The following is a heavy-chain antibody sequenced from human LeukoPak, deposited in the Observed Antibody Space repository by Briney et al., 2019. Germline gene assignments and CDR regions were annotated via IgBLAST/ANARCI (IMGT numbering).Heavy chain of an antibody. CDR3: ARAPSEIGGYYPEYFRH. D-gene: IGHD3-22*01. V-gene: IGHV3-74*01. J-gene: IGHJ1*01. CDR2: IKSDGST. Sequence: PGGSLRLSCAASGFTFSTYWMHWVRQAPGKGLVWVSRIKSDGSTNYADFVKGRFTSSRDNAKNTVSLQMNSLRAEDTGVYYCARAPSEIGGYYPEYFRHWGQGTLVTVSS. CDR1: GFTFSTYW.